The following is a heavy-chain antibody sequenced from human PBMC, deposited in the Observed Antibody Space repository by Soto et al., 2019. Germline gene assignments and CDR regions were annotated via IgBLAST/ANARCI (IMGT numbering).Heavy chain of an antibody. V-gene: IGHV3-30*18. D-gene: IGHD3-10*01. CDR3: AKSTTSGSYGAFDY. J-gene: IGHJ4*02. CDR2: ISYDGSNK. Sequence: GSLRLSCAASGFTFSSYGMHWVRQAPGKGLEWVAVISYDGSNKYYADSVKGRFTISRDNSKNTLYLQMNSLRAEDTAVYYCAKSTTSGSYGAFDYWGQGTLVTVLL. CDR1: GFTFSSYG.